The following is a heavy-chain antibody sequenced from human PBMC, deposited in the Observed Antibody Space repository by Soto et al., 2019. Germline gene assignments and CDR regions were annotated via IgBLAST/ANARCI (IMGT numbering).Heavy chain of an antibody. CDR2: IVVGSGNT. Sequence: SVKVTCKASGFTFTSSAVQWVRLARGQRLEWIGWIVVGSGNTNYAQKFQERVTITRDMSTSTAYMELSSLRSEDTAVYYCAAFSQLSSGWLGNWFDPWGQGTLATVSS. J-gene: IGHJ5*02. CDR3: AAFSQLSSGWLGNWFDP. D-gene: IGHD6-19*01. V-gene: IGHV1-58*01. CDR1: GFTFTSSA.